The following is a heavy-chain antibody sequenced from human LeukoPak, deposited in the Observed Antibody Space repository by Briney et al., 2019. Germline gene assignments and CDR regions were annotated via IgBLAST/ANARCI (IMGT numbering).Heavy chain of an antibody. CDR3: ARCITAAWDWFDP. Sequence: GGSLRLSCAASGYTFSSYTMNWVRQAPGKGLEWVALILSDGGNRYYADSVRGRFTVSRDNSKNTLYLQMNSLRPEDTAIYYCARCITAAWDWFDPWGQGTLVTVSS. V-gene: IGHV3-30-3*01. D-gene: IGHD6-13*01. CDR1: GYTFSSYT. CDR2: ILSDGGNR. J-gene: IGHJ5*02.